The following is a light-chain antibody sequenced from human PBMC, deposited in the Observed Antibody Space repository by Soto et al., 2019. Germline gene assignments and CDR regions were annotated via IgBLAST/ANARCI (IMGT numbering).Light chain of an antibody. V-gene: IGLV4-69*01. J-gene: IGLJ1*01. CDR1: SGHSSYA. Sequence: QPVLTQSPSASASLGASVKLTCTLSSGHSSYAIAWHQQQPEKGPRYLMKLNSDGSHSKGDGIPDRFSGSSSGAERYLIISRLPSEEEADLYRQTWGNGHHVFGTGTKLTVL. CDR2: LNSDGSH. CDR3: QTWGNGHHV.